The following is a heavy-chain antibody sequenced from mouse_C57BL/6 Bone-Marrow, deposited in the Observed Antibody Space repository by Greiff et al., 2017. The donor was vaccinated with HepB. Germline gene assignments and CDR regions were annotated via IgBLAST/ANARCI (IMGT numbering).Heavy chain of an antibody. CDR3: ALSSQAWFAY. V-gene: IGHV1-81*01. CDR1: SYTFTSYG. D-gene: IGHD3-1*01. Sequence: QVQLQQSGAELARPGASVKLSCKASSYTFTSYGISWVKQRTGQGLEWIGEIYPRSGNTYYNEKFKGKATLTADKSSSTAYMELRSLTSEDSAVYFCALSSQAWFAYWGQGTLVTVSA. J-gene: IGHJ3*01. CDR2: IYPRSGNT.